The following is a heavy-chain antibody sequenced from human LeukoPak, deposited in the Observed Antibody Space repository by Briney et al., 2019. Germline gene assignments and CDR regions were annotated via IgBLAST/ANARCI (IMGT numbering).Heavy chain of an antibody. CDR2: INPNSGGT. Sequence: GASVTVSCKASGYTFTGYYMHWVRQAPRQGLEWMGWINPNSGGTNYAQKFQGRVTMTRDTSISTAYMELSRLRSDDTAVYYCAREVGYSSGWYKEENAFDIWGQGTMVTVSS. J-gene: IGHJ3*02. V-gene: IGHV1-2*02. D-gene: IGHD6-19*01. CDR3: AREVGYSSGWYKEENAFDI. CDR1: GYTFTGYY.